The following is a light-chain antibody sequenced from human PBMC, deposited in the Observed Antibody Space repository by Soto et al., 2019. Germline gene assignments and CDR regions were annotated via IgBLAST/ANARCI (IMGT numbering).Light chain of an antibody. Sequence: EILLAQSPGTLSLSPGERATLSCRASQSVTNSFLAWYQLKPGQAPRLLIYGASRRDTGIPDRFTGSGSWTDCTLTISSLEPEDVEVYYCHQRQSWPRTFGQGTKVDIK. CDR1: QSVTNSF. J-gene: IGKJ1*01. CDR2: GAS. V-gene: IGKV3-20*01. CDR3: HQRQSWPRT.